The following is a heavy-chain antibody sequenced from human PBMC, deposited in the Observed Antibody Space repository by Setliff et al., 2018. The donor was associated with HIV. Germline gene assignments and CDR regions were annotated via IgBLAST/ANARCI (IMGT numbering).Heavy chain of an antibody. CDR1: GGSISSGDYY. J-gene: IGHJ4*02. CDR2: IYYSGSA. CDR3: ARDGYSSSWYVISGSFDY. Sequence: SETLSLTCTVSGGSISSGDYYWSWIRQPPGKGLEWIGYIYYSGSAYYNSSLKSRVTISVDTSKNQFSLKLSSVTAADTAVYYCARDGYSSSWYVISGSFDYWGQGILVTVSS. D-gene: IGHD6-13*01. V-gene: IGHV4-30-4*08.